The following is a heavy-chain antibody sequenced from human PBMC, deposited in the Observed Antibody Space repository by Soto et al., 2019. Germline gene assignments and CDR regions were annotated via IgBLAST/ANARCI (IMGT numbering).Heavy chain of an antibody. V-gene: IGHV1-69*13. J-gene: IGHJ5*02. CDR3: ARYASSGNNSVWYTFDP. D-gene: IGHD6-19*01. CDR1: GGTFSSYT. Sequence: SVKVSCKASGGTFSSYTINWVRQAPGQGLEWMGGIIPIFGTTNYAKKFQGRVTITADESTSTAYMELSSLRSEDTAVYYCARYASSGNNSVWYTFDPWGQGTLVTVS. CDR2: IIPIFGTT.